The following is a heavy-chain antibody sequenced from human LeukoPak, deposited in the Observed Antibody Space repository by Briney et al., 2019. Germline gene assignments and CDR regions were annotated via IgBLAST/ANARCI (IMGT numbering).Heavy chain of an antibody. Sequence: GGSLRLSCAASGFTFSSYAMHWVRQAPGKGLEWVAVISYDGSNKYYADSVKGRFTISRDNSKNTLYLQMNSLRAEDTAVYYCARDFQALMLEGYYDSSGYYIGAFDIWGQGTMVTVSS. J-gene: IGHJ3*02. V-gene: IGHV3-30*04. CDR2: ISYDGSNK. CDR1: GFTFSSYA. D-gene: IGHD3-22*01. CDR3: ARDFQALMLEGYYDSSGYYIGAFDI.